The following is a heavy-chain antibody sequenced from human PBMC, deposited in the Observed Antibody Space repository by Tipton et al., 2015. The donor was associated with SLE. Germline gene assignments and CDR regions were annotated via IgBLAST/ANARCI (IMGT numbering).Heavy chain of an antibody. CDR2: ISAYNGNT. J-gene: IGHJ6*02. Sequence: QSGPEVKKPGASVKVSCKASGYTFTSYGISWVRQAPGQGLEWMGWISAYNGNTNYAQKLQGRVTMTTDTSTSTAYMELRSQRSDGPPVYYCARDSDAGQQLNFYYYGMAVRGQGTTVTVSS. CDR3: ARDSDAGQQLNFYYYGMAV. D-gene: IGHD6-13*01. V-gene: IGHV1-18*01. CDR1: GYTFTSYG.